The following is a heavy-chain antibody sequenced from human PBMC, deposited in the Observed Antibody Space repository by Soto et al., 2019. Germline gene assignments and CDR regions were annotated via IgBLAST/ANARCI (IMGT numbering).Heavy chain of an antibody. Sequence: GGSLRLSCAASGFTFSSYWMSWVRQAPGKGLEWVANIKQDGSEKYYVDSVKGRFTISRDNAKNSLYLQMNSLRAEDTAVYYCARAPSEYYYYYMDVWGKGTTVTVSS. CDR1: GFTFSSYW. CDR2: IKQDGSEK. CDR3: ARAPSEYYYYYMDV. J-gene: IGHJ6*03. V-gene: IGHV3-7*01.